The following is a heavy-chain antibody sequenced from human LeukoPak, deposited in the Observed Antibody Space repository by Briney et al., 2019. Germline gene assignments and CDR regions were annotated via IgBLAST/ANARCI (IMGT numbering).Heavy chain of an antibody. CDR3: ARLTTVNYYYGMDV. V-gene: IGHV1-69*04. J-gene: IGHJ6*02. D-gene: IGHD4-17*01. Sequence: GASVKVSCKASGGTFSSYAISWVRQAPGQGLEWMGRIIPILGIANYAQKFQGRVTITADKSTSTAYMELSSLRSEDTAVYYCARLTTVNYYYGMDVWDQGTTVTVSS. CDR2: IIPILGIA. CDR1: GGTFSSYA.